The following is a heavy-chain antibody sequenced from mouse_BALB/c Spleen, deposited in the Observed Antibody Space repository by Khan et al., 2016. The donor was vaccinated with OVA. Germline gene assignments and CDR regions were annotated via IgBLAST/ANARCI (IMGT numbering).Heavy chain of an antibody. V-gene: IGHV3-2*02. J-gene: IGHJ4*01. CDR1: GYSITSYYA. CDR2: INYSGST. Sequence: VQLKQSGPGLVKPSQSLSLTCTVTGYSITSYYAWNWIRQFPGNKLEWMGYINYSGSTNYNPALKSRISITRDTSKNQFFLQLNSVTTADTATYYCARDGSRYNYDMDYWGQGTSVTVSS. CDR3: ARDGSRYNYDMDY. D-gene: IGHD2-3*01.